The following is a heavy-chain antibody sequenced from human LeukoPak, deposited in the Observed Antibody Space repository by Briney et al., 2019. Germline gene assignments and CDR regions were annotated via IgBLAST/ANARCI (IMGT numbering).Heavy chain of an antibody. CDR1: GYTFTSYG. Sequence: SVKVSCKASGYTFTSYGISWVRQAPGQGPEWMGWISPYNGDTNYAQRLQGRVTMTTDTSTSTAYMELRSLRSDDTAVHYCARDIGYCSGGTCSPYCDYWGQGTLVTVSS. CDR3: ARDIGYCSGGTCSPYCDY. CDR2: ISPYNGDT. D-gene: IGHD2-15*01. J-gene: IGHJ4*02. V-gene: IGHV1-18*04.